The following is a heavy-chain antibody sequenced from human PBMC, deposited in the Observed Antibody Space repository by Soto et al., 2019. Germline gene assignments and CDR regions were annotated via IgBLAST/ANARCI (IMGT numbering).Heavy chain of an antibody. D-gene: IGHD3-10*01. V-gene: IGHV1-18*01. CDR2: ISTAHSDI. CDR3: ARDLAYIREY. Sequence: ASVKVSCKASGYTFTSYGIGWVRQAPGQGLEWMGWISTAHSDIGYAQKFQGRVTMTTDTSTSTAFMEMRSLTSDDTAVYYCARDLAYIREYWGQGTQVTVS. J-gene: IGHJ4*02. CDR1: GYTFTSYG.